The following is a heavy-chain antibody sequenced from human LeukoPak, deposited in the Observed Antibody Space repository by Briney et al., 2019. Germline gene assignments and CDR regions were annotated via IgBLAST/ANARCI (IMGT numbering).Heavy chain of an antibody. Sequence: SETLSLTCAAYGGSFSGYYWSWIRQPPGKGLEWIGEINHSGSTNYNPSLKSRVTISVDTPKNQFSLKLSSVTAADTAVYYCARPRRPSGMDVGVKGPTLTVP. CDR3: ARPRRPSGMDV. CDR2: INHSGST. V-gene: IGHV4-34*01. J-gene: IGHJ6*04. CDR1: GGSFSGYY.